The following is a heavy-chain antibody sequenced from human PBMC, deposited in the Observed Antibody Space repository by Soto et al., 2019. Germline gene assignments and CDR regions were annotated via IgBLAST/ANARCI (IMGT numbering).Heavy chain of an antibody. V-gene: IGHV4-31*03. J-gene: IGHJ5*02. Sequence: TLSLTCSVSGGSINSGGYFWSWIRQHPGKGLECIGYIYHSGITYYNPSLKSRVTISVDTSKNEFSLQLRSVTAADPAVYFCASLHTNSPGWFDPRGLAALNAVSS. CDR2: IYHSGIT. CDR3: ASLHTNSPGWFDP. D-gene: IGHD1-1*01. CDR1: GGSINSGGYF.